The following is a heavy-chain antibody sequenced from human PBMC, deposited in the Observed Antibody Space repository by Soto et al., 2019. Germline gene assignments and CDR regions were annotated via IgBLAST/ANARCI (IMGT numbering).Heavy chain of an antibody. CDR1: GFSVSSNY. CDR3: AREEETKYLCLDY. D-gene: IGHD2-2*02. J-gene: IGHJ4*02. Sequence: EVQLVESGGGLIQPGGSLRLSCAASGFSVSSNYMSWVRQAPGKGLEWVSVIYSGGSTYYADSVKGRFTISRDNSKNTLYLKMNSLRGDDTALYYCAREEETKYLCLDYWGQGALVTVSS. V-gene: IGHV3-53*01. CDR2: IYSGGST.